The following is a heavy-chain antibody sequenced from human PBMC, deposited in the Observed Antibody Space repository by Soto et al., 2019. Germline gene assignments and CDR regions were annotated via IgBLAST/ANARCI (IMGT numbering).Heavy chain of an antibody. V-gene: IGHV4-39*01. D-gene: IGHD6-6*01. Sequence: SETLSLTCSVSSASLSSSTYYWSWIRQPPGRGPEWIGSIYYSGNTYYKPSLKSRVSISIDTSRNQFSLKLTSATAADTGVYYCASSSPFHYWGPGILVTVSS. CDR2: IYYSGNT. J-gene: IGHJ4*02. CDR1: SASLSSSTYY. CDR3: ASSSPFHY.